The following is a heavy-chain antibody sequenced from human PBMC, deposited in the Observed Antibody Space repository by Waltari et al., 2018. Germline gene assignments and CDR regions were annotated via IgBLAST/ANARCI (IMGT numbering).Heavy chain of an antibody. V-gene: IGHV3-30*01. J-gene: IGHJ4*02. CDR1: GFTFSSYA. Sequence: QVQLVESGGGVVQPGRSLRLYCAASGFTFSSYAMHWVRQAPGKGLEWVAVISYDGSNKYYADSVKGRFTISRDNSKNTLYLQMNSLRAEDTAVYYCARGQGPVWELPNYWGQGTLVTVSS. CDR3: ARGQGPVWELPNY. D-gene: IGHD1-26*01. CDR2: ISYDGSNK.